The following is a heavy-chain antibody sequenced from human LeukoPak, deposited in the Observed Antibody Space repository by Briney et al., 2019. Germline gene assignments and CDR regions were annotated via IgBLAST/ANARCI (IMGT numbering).Heavy chain of an antibody. D-gene: IGHD1-26*01. CDR1: GGSISSYY. Sequence: ASETLSLTCTVSGGSISSYYWSWIRQPPGKGLEWIGYIYYSGSTNYNPSLKSRVTISVDTSKNQFSLKLSSVTATDTAVYFCATNRVGTYDRPFDIWGQGTMVTVSS. J-gene: IGHJ3*02. CDR2: IYYSGST. V-gene: IGHV4-59*08. CDR3: ATNRVGTYDRPFDI.